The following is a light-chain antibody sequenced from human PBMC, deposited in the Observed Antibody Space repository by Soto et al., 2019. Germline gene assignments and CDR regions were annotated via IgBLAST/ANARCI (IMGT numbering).Light chain of an antibody. J-gene: IGKJ4*01. V-gene: IGKV3-20*01. CDR3: QHYGDSPLN. Sequence: EIVLTQSPGTLSLSPGERATLSCRASQRVSSSTYLAWYQQKPGQAPRLLIYGASSSAAGIPDRFSGIGSWTQFTLTIRRLDHEDFALYYFQHYGDSPLNSRGGTTV. CDR2: GAS. CDR1: QRVSSSTY.